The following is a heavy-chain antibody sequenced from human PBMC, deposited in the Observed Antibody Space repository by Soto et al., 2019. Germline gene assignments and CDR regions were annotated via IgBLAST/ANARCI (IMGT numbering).Heavy chain of an antibody. V-gene: IGHV2-5*02. CDR1: GFSLSTSGVG. CDR2: IYWDDEK. D-gene: IGHD2-15*01. Sequence: QITLKESGPTLVKPTQTLTLTCTFSGFSLSTSGVGVGWIRQPPGKALEWLALIYWDDEKRYRPSLKSRLTITKDTSKNQVVLTMTNMDPVDTATYYWAFRGHCSGDSCYSAWGQGTLVTVSS. CDR3: AFRGHCSGDSCYSA. J-gene: IGHJ5*02.